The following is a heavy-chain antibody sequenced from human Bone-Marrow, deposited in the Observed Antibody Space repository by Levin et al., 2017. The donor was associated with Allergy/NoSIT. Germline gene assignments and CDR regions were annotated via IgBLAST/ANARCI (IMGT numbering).Heavy chain of an antibody. CDR2: INSDGSQT. CDR1: GFTFSTSW. V-gene: IGHV3-7*04. D-gene: IGHD2-2*01. CDR3: ARDPEYGALDY. Sequence: GESLKISCAASGFTFSTSWMTWVRQGPGKGLEWLAKINSDGSQTYPMDSVKGRFTISRDNAKNSLYLQMNSLRAEDTAVYYCARDPEYGALDYWGQGALVTVSS. J-gene: IGHJ4*02.